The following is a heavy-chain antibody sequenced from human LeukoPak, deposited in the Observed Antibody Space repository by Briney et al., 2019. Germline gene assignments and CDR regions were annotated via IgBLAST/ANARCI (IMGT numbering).Heavy chain of an antibody. CDR1: GGSFSGYY. CDR3: ARGHRSRIAARPRRPGSNWFDP. J-gene: IGHJ5*02. Sequence: SETLSLTCAVYGGSFSGYYWGWIRQPPGKGLEWIGEINHSGSTNYNPSLKSRVTISVDTSKNQFSLKLSSVTAADTAVYYCARGHRSRIAARPRRPGSNWFDPWGQGTLVTVSS. D-gene: IGHD6-6*01. V-gene: IGHV4-34*01. CDR2: INHSGST.